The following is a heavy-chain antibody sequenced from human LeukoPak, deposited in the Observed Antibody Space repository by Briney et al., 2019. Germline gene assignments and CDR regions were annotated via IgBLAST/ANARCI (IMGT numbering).Heavy chain of an antibody. V-gene: IGHV6-1*01. CDR3: ARGYWAHGMNV. D-gene: IGHD6-13*01. CDR2: ACYTCKWIS. CDR1: GDSVSSDTTA. Sequence: SQTLSLTCAISGDSVSSDTTAWNWIRQSPSRGLEWLGSACYTCKWISNYAVSVRSRIPVNPNTSNNQFSLQLNSVTPEDTAVYYCARGYWAHGMNVWGPGTTVTLSS. J-gene: IGHJ6*02.